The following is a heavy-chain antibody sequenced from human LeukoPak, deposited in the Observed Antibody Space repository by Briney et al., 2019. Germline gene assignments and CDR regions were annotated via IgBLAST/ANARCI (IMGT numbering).Heavy chain of an antibody. CDR3: ATVQYSGSYFHGNWFDP. CDR2: ISAYNGNT. J-gene: IGHJ5*02. D-gene: IGHD1-26*01. V-gene: IGHV1-18*01. Sequence: GASVKVSCKASGYTFTSYGISWVRQAPGQGLEWMGWISAYNGNTNYAQKFQGRVTMTEDTSTDTAYMELSSLRSEDTAVYYCATVQYSGSYFHGNWFDPWGQGTLVTVSS. CDR1: GYTFTSYG.